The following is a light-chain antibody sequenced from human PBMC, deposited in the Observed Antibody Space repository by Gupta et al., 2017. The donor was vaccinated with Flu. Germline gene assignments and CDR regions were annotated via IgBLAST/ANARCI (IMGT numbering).Light chain of an antibody. CDR1: SSDVGSYNN. J-gene: IGLJ1*01. CDR2: EVS. Sequence: QSALTQPASVSGSPGQSISISCSGTSSDVGSYNNVSWYLQHPGKAPRLMIYEVSTRPSGVSNRFSGSKSGNTASLTISGLQAEDEADYYCSSYTSNTALYAFGTGTKVTVL. V-gene: IGLV2-14*01. CDR3: SSYTSNTALYA.